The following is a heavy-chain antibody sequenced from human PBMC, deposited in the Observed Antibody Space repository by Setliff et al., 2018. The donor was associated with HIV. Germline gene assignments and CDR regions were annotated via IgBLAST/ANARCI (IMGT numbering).Heavy chain of an antibody. D-gene: IGHD5-12*01. J-gene: IGHJ4*02. Sequence: PSETLSLTCAVSGNSIGSGYYWGWIRQPPGKGLEWIASIYYNGNIYYNPSLKSRITMSVDTSDDQFSLKLSAVTAADPAVYYCARVVVERATIFDFWGPGTLVTVSS. CDR2: IYYNGNI. V-gene: IGHV4-38-2*01. CDR3: ARVVVERATIFDF. CDR1: GNSIGSGYY.